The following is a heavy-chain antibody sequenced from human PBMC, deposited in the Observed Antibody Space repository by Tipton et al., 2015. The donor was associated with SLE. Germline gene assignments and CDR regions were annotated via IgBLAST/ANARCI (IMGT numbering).Heavy chain of an antibody. CDR1: GGSISSSSSY. J-gene: IGHJ6*03. D-gene: IGHD3-10*01. V-gene: IGHV4-61*02. Sequence: TLSLTCAVSGGSISSSSSYWSWIRQPAGKGLEWIGRIYTSGSTNYNPSLKSRVTISVDTSKNQFSLKLSSVTAADTAVYYCARVRGSGFGGYMDVWGKGTAVTVSS. CDR3: ARVRGSGFGGYMDV. CDR2: IYTSGST.